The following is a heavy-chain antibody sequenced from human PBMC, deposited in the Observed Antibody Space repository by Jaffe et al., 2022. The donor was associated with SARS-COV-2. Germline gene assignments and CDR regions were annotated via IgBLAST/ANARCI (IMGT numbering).Heavy chain of an antibody. V-gene: IGHV1-8*01. CDR1: GYTFTSYD. D-gene: IGHD5-18*01. CDR2: MNPNSGNT. CDR3: ARGHTAMVPPSYYFDY. Sequence: QVQLVQSGAEVKKPGASVKVSCKASGYTFTSYDINWVRQATGQGLEWMGWMNPNSGNTGYAQKFQGRVTMTRNTSISTAYMELSSLRSEDTAVYYCARGHTAMVPPSYYFDYWGQGTLVTVSS. J-gene: IGHJ4*02.